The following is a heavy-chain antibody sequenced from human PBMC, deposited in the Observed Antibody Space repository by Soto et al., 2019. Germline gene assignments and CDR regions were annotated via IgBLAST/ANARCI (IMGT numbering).Heavy chain of an antibody. Sequence: QVQLVESGGGVVQPGRSLRLSCAASGFTFSSYGMHWVRQAPGKALEWVAVISYDGSNKYYADSVKGRFTISRDNSKNTLYLQMNSLRAEDTAVYYCAKEWWPTPTYGMDVWGQGTTVTVSS. D-gene: IGHD2-15*01. V-gene: IGHV3-30*18. CDR1: GFTFSSYG. CDR3: AKEWWPTPTYGMDV. J-gene: IGHJ6*02. CDR2: ISYDGSNK.